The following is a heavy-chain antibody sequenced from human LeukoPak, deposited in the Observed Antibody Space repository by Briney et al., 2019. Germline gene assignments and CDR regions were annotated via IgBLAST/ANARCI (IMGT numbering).Heavy chain of an antibody. CDR2: INPNSGGT. V-gene: IGHV1-2*02. Sequence: ASVKVSCKASGYTFTGYYMHWVRQAPGQGLEWMGWINPNSGGTNYAQKFQGRVTMTRDTSISTAYMELSRLRSDDTAVYYCARGYDSSGYCGDYWGQGTLVTVSS. J-gene: IGHJ4*02. CDR3: ARGYDSSGYCGDY. CDR1: GYTFTGYY. D-gene: IGHD3-22*01.